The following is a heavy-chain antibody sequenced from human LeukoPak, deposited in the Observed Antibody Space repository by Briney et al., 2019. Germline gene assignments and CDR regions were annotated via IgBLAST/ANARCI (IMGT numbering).Heavy chain of an antibody. V-gene: IGHV4-59*08. CDR2: IYYSGSTY. CDR1: GGSISSYY. D-gene: IGHD3-22*01. J-gene: IGHJ1*01. Sequence: TPSETLSLTCTVSGGSISSYYWSWIRQPRGKGLEWIGYIYYSGSTYYYNPSLKSRVTMSVDTSKNQFSLKLSSVTAADTAVYYCARQYYYDGSGPFQHWGQGTLVTVSS. CDR3: ARQYYYDGSGPFQH.